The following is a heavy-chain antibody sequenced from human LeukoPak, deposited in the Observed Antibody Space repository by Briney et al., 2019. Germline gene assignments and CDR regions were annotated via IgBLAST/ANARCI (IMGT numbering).Heavy chain of an antibody. V-gene: IGHV3-74*01. CDR3: ARVPVDGYSRSFDY. CDR2: INIDGSVT. CDR1: GFSLSGYW. Sequence: GGFLRLSCAAAGFSLSGYWMHWVRQAPGNGLEWVSRINIDGSVTTYPDSVKGRFTISRDNAKKTAYWHMNSLRSEDTAVHYCARVPVDGYSRSFDYWGQGSLVTVPS. D-gene: IGHD6-6*01. J-gene: IGHJ4*02.